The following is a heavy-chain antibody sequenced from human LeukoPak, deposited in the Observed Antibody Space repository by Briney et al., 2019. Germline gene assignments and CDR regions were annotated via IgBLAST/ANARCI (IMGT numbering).Heavy chain of an antibody. CDR2: IWYDGSNK. V-gene: IGHV3-33*01. Sequence: GGSLRLSCAASGFTFSSYGMHWVRQAPGKGLEWVAVIWYDGSNKHYADSVKGRFTISRDNSKNTLYLQMNSLRAEDTAVYYCARNDILTGMFDYWGQGTLVTVSS. D-gene: IGHD3-9*01. CDR1: GFTFSSYG. J-gene: IGHJ4*02. CDR3: ARNDILTGMFDY.